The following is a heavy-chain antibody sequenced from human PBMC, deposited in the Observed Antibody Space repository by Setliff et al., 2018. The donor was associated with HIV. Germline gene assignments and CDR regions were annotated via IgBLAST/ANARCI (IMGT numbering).Heavy chain of an antibody. Sequence: SVKVSCKASGGTFSSHATSWVRQAPGQGLEWMGGISPIFQIADYAQKFQGRLTITADKSTTTAYMELSSLTSEDTAIYYCARLGVGYSTSWEHHFDFWGQGTLVTSPQ. CDR3: ARLGVGYSTSWEHHFDF. CDR1: GGTFSSHA. V-gene: IGHV1-69*10. D-gene: IGHD6-6*01. CDR2: ISPIFQIA. J-gene: IGHJ4*02.